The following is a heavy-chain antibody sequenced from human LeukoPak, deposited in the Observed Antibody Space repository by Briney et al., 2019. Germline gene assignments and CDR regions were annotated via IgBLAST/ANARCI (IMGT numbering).Heavy chain of an antibody. CDR2: IIPIFGTA. V-gene: IGHV1-69*01. J-gene: IGHJ5*02. CDR1: GGTFSSYA. CDR3: ARDFTIFGVPTGFDP. Sequence: GASVKVSCKASGGTFSSYAISWVRQAPGQGLEWMGGIIPIFGTANYAQKFQGRVTVTADESTSTAYMELSSLRSEDTAVYYCARDFTIFGVPTGFDPWGHGTLVTVSS. D-gene: IGHD3-3*01.